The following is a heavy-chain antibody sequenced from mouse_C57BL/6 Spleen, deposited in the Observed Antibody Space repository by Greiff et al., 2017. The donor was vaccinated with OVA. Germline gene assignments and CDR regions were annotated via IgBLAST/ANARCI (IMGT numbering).Heavy chain of an antibody. V-gene: IGHV1-15*01. CDR1: GYTFTAYE. Sequence: VQLQQSGAELVRPGASVPLSCKASGYTFTAYEMHWVKQTPVHALEWIGAIDPETGGTAYNQKFKGKAILTADKSSSTAYMELRSLTSEDSAVYYCTRKDYYYFDYWGQGTTLTVSS. CDR3: TRKDYYYFDY. D-gene: IGHD2-13*01. J-gene: IGHJ2*01. CDR2: IDPETGGT.